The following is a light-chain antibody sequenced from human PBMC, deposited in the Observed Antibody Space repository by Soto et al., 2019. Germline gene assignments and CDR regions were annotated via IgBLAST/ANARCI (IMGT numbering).Light chain of an antibody. CDR2: GAS. Sequence: EIVLTRSAGTLYLSPGERATLSCRASQSVSSTSLAWYQQKPGQPPRLLLYGASTRATGVPDRFSGSGSGTDFTLTISRLEPEDFAVYYCPQYGGSSWTFG. J-gene: IGKJ1*01. V-gene: IGKV3-20*01. CDR1: QSVSSTS. CDR3: PQYGGSSWT.